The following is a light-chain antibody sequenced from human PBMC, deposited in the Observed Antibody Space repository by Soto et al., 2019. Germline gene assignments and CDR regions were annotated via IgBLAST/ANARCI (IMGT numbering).Light chain of an antibody. CDR2: GAS. CDR3: QQHGSSRT. V-gene: IGKV3-20*01. Sequence: EIVLTQSPGTLSLSPGERATLSCRASQSVSSSYLAWYQQKPGQAPRLLIYGASSRATGIPDRFSGSGSGTDFTLTISRLEPDDFAVYYGQQHGSSRTFRQGTKVEIK. CDR1: QSVSSSY. J-gene: IGKJ1*01.